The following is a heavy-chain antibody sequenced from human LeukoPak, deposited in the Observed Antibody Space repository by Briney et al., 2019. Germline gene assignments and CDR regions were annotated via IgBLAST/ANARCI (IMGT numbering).Heavy chain of an antibody. D-gene: IGHD3-22*01. CDR2: ISSSSSTI. J-gene: IGHJ4*02. Sequence: GGSLRLSCAASGFTFSSYSMNWVRQAPGKGLEWVSYISSSSSTIYYADSVKGRFTISRDNAKNSLYLQMNSLRAEDTAVYYCAKGGSGARYYDSSGYLGDYWGQGTLVTVSS. CDR1: GFTFSSYS. V-gene: IGHV3-48*04. CDR3: AKGGSGARYYDSSGYLGDY.